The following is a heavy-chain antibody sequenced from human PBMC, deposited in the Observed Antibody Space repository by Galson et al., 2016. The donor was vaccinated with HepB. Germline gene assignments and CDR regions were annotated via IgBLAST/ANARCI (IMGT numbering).Heavy chain of an antibody. V-gene: IGHV5-51*01. D-gene: IGHD1-26*01. CDR2: FHPGDSDT. Sequence: QSGAEVKKPGESLKISCKGSGYNFAHYWIGWVRQMPGKGLEWMAIFHPGDSDTTYSPSFQGQVTISADKSISTAYLQWSSLKASGTAMYYCARHEGGTYSPPYAFDIWGQGTMVTVSS. J-gene: IGHJ3*02. CDR3: ARHEGGTYSPPYAFDI. CDR1: GYNFAHYW.